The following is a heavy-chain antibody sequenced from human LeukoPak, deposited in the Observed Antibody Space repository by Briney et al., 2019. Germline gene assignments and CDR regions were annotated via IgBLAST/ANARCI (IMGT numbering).Heavy chain of an antibody. CDR1: GFPFSSYA. V-gene: IGHV3-23*01. D-gene: IGHD2-21*02. CDR2: ISGSGGST. Sequence: GGSLRLSCAASGFPFSSYAMSWVRQAPGKGLEWVSAISGSGGSTYYADSVMGRFTISRDNSKNTLYLQMNSLRAEDTAVYYCAKDLKMVTYWYFDLWGRGTLVTVSS. CDR3: AKDLKMVTYWYFDL. J-gene: IGHJ2*01.